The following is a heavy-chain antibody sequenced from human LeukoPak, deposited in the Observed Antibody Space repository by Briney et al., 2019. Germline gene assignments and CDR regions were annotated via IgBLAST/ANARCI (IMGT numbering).Heavy chain of an antibody. CDR2: IKQDGSEK. J-gene: IGHJ4*02. CDR1: GFTFSSYG. D-gene: IGHD6-13*01. Sequence: QPGGSLRLSCAASGFTFSSYGMHWVRQAPGKGLEWVANIKQDGSEKYYVDSVKGRFTISRDNAKNSLYLQMNSLRAEDTAVYYCARSPYSSSWGYFDYWGQGTLVTVSS. V-gene: IGHV3-7*01. CDR3: ARSPYSSSWGYFDY.